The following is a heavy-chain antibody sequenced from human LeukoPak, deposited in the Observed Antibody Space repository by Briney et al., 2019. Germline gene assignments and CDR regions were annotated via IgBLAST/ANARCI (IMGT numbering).Heavy chain of an antibody. V-gene: IGHV4-59*01. Sequence: SETLSLTCAVYGGSFSGYYWSWIRQPPGKGLEWIGYIYYSGSTNYNPSLKSRVTISVDTSKNQLSLKLSSVTAADTAVYYCARDTGSVPSYYYGMDVWGQGTTVTVSS. J-gene: IGHJ6*02. CDR2: IYYSGST. D-gene: IGHD3-10*01. CDR1: GGSFSGYY. CDR3: ARDTGSVPSYYYGMDV.